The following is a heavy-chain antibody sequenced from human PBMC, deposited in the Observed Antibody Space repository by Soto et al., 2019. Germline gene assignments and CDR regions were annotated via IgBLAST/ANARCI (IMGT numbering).Heavy chain of an antibody. J-gene: IGHJ5*02. V-gene: IGHV1-2*02. D-gene: IGHD1-1*01. CDR1: RYIFTAYF. CDR3: ASNDPGARFDP. Sequence: QVQLVQSGAEVKKPGASVKVSCKAPRYIFTAYFMHWVRQAPGQGLARMGWINPNNGATHDGLSFQGRVTMTRDTSISTASMSMSSLRSADTAVYYCASNDPGARFDPWGQGTLVIVSS. CDR2: INPNNGAT.